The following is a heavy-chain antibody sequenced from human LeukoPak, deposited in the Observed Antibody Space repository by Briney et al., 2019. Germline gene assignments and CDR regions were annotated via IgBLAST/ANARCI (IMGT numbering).Heavy chain of an antibody. Sequence: SETLSLTCTVSGGSISSSSYYWGWIRQPPGKGLEWIGSIYYSGSTYYNPSLKSRVTISVDTSKNQFSLKLSSVTAADTAVYYCARFGDIAVAGDAFDIWGQGTMVTVSS. V-gene: IGHV4-39*01. CDR1: GGSISSSSYY. CDR3: ARFGDIAVAGDAFDI. D-gene: IGHD6-19*01. CDR2: IYYSGST. J-gene: IGHJ3*02.